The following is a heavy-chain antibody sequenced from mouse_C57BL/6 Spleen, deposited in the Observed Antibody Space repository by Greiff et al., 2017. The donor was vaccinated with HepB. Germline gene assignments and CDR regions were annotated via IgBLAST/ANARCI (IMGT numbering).Heavy chain of an antibody. CDR2: IDPENGDT. Sequence: EVQLQQSGAELVRPGASVKLSCTASGFNIKDDYMHWVKQRPEQGLEWIGWIDPENGDTEYASKFQGKATITADTSSNTAYLQLSSLTSEDTAVYYCTTVTAQADWFAYWGQGTLVTVSA. J-gene: IGHJ3*01. V-gene: IGHV14-4*01. D-gene: IGHD3-2*02. CDR3: TTVTAQADWFAY. CDR1: GFNIKDDY.